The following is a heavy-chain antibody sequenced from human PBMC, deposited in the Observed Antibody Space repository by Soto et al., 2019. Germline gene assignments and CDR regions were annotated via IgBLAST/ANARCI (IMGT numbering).Heavy chain of an antibody. V-gene: IGHV5-10-1*01. Sequence: GESLKISCKGSGYSFTSYWISWVRQMPGKGLEWMGRIDPSDSYTNYSPSFQGHVTISADKSISTAYLQWSSLKASDTAMYYCARHMDCSSTSCYDDYYYGMDVWGQGTTVTVSS. D-gene: IGHD2-2*01. CDR2: IDPSDSYT. CDR1: GYSFTSYW. CDR3: ARHMDCSSTSCYDDYYYGMDV. J-gene: IGHJ6*02.